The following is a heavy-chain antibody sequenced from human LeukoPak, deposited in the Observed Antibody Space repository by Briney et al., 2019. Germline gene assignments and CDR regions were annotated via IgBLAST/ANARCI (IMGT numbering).Heavy chain of an antibody. CDR1: GFTFSGFS. V-gene: IGHV3-7*01. CDR3: ARGPETAGWSGYPQYFDY. Sequence: GGSLRLSCAASGFTFSGFSMSWVRQSPTKGLEWVANIKQDGSERYYVDSVKGRFTISRDNAKNSLYLQMNSLRAEDTAVYYCARGPETAGWSGYPQYFDYWGQGTLVTVSS. D-gene: IGHD3-3*01. CDR2: IKQDGSER. J-gene: IGHJ4*02.